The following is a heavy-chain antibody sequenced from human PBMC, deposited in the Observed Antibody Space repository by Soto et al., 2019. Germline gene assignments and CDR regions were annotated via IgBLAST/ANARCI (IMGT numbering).Heavy chain of an antibody. J-gene: IGHJ6*02. Sequence: EVQLLESGGGLVQPGGSLRLSCAASGFTFSSYVMNWVRQAPGKGLEWVSGISGSGSNTYYADSVKGRFTISRDNSNDPLYLQMNSLSAEDTAVYYCAHPYYSGSSYYGIDVWGRGTTVTVSS. CDR1: GFTFSSYV. D-gene: IGHD3-10*01. CDR3: AHPYYSGSSYYGIDV. V-gene: IGHV3-23*01. CDR2: ISGSGSNT.